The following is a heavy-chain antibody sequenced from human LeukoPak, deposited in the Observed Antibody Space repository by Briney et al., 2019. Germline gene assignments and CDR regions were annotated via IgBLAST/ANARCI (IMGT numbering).Heavy chain of an antibody. V-gene: IGHV1-2*02. Sequence: ASGKLSCKASGYTFTGYFMHWVRQAPGQGLEWMGWINPNSSGTNYAQTFQGRVTMTRDTSISTAYMELRRLRYVDTAVYYCATAVIGAVFGDAFDIWGQGTLVTVSS. CDR3: ATAVIGAVFGDAFDI. CDR1: GYTFTGYF. D-gene: IGHD6-13*01. J-gene: IGHJ3*02. CDR2: INPNSSGT.